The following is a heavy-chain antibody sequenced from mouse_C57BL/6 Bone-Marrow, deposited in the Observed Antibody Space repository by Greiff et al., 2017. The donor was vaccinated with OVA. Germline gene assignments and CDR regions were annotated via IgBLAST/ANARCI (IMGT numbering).Heavy chain of an antibody. Sequence: QVQLKQPGAELVKPGASVKMSCKASGYTFTSYWITWVKQRPGQGLEWIGDIYPGSGSTNYNEKFKSKATLTVDTSSSTAYMQLSSLTSEDAAVYYCARDYDYPFAYWGQGTLVTVSA. CDR1: GYTFTSYW. D-gene: IGHD2-4*01. CDR2: IYPGSGST. V-gene: IGHV1-55*01. J-gene: IGHJ3*01. CDR3: ARDYDYPFAY.